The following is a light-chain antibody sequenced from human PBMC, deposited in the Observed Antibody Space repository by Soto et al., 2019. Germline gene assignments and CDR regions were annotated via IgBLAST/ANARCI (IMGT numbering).Light chain of an antibody. CDR3: ASYTDSTIVV. V-gene: IGLV2-14*01. J-gene: IGLJ2*01. CDR2: DVS. CDR1: SSDVGDYNY. Sequence: QSALTQPASVSGSPGQSITISCTGTSSDVGDYNYVSWYQQHPGKAPKLMIYDVSHRPSGVSSCFSGSKSANTASLTISGLHAEDEADYCCASYTDSTIVVFGGGTKLTVL.